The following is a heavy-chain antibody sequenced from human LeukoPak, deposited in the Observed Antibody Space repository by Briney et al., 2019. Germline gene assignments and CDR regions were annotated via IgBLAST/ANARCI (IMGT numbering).Heavy chain of an antibody. V-gene: IGHV3-74*01. J-gene: IGHJ4*01. CDR1: GFTLRNYW. Sequence: PGGSLRLSCAASGFTLRNYWMHWVRQVPGKRLVWVSRISGDGSVANYADSVQGRFTISRDNAKNMLYLQINSLRSEDTAVYFCARYSSSSGGASYYLDYWGHGTLLTVSS. CDR3: ARYSSSSGGASYYLDY. CDR2: ISGDGSVA. D-gene: IGHD6-6*01.